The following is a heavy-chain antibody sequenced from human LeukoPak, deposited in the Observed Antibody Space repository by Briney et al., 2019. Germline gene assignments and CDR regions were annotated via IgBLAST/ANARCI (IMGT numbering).Heavy chain of an antibody. V-gene: IGHV3-7*01. CDR1: GFTFSRYW. CDR3: ARDWIAAADTTWED. D-gene: IGHD6-13*01. Sequence: GGSLRLSCAASGFTFSRYWMSWVRQAPGKGLEWVANIKQDGGEIYYVDSVKGRFTISRDNAKNTLYLQMNSLRADDTAVYYCARDWIAAADTTWEDWGQGTLVTVSS. CDR2: IKQDGGEI. J-gene: IGHJ4*02.